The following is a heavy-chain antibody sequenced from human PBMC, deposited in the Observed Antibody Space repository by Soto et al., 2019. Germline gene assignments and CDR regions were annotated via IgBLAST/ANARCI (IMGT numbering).Heavy chain of an antibody. D-gene: IGHD2-8*01. J-gene: IGHJ4*02. CDR2: ISGGGDST. CDR3: AKLRDFVVLPAGILDY. CDR1: GITFSSYA. V-gene: IGHV3-23*01. Sequence: GGSLRLSCAASGITFSSYAISWIRLSPGKGLEWVSVISGGGDSTYYTPSVKGRFTISRDDFKNTLYLQMNSLRTEDTAIYYCAKLRDFVVLPAGILDYWGPGTLVTVSS.